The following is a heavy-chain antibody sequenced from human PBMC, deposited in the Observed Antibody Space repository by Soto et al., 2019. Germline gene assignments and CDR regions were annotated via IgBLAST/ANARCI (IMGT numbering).Heavy chain of an antibody. Sequence: SETLSLTCTVSGGTISSWYWSWIRQPPGKGLEWIGYIYYSGSTNCNPSLKSRVTISVDTSKNQFSLKLSSVTAADTAVYYCARRYGSAIDYWGQENLVTVSS. D-gene: IGHD1-26*01. CDR1: GGTISSWY. J-gene: IGHJ4*02. V-gene: IGHV4-59*08. CDR2: IYYSGST. CDR3: ARRYGSAIDY.